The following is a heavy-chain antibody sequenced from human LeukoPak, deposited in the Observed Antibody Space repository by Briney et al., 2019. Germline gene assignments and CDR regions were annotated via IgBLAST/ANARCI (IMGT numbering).Heavy chain of an antibody. CDR3: ARDYGDYIGALDI. CDR1: GGSISGYY. J-gene: IGHJ3*02. Sequence: TSDTLSLTCTVSGGSISGYYWNWVRQPPGKGLEWIGLIHYSGSTTYNPSLKSRLTMSVDTSKNQFSLKLSSVTAADTAVYYCARDYGDYIGALDIWGLGTMVTVSS. CDR2: IHYSGST. D-gene: IGHD4-17*01. V-gene: IGHV4-59*12.